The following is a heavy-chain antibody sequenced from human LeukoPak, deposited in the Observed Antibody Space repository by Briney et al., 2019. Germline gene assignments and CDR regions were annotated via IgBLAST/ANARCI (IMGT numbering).Heavy chain of an antibody. J-gene: IGHJ6*02. CDR3: ASTMVRGVTPLPHYYYGMDV. Sequence: ASVKVSCTVSGYTLTELSMHWVRQAPGKGLEWMGGFDPEDGETIYAQKFQGRVTMTEDTSTATAYMELRSMRSEDTAVYYCASTMVRGVTPLPHYYYGMDVWGQGTTVTVSS. CDR2: FDPEDGET. CDR1: GYTLTELS. D-gene: IGHD3-10*01. V-gene: IGHV1-24*01.